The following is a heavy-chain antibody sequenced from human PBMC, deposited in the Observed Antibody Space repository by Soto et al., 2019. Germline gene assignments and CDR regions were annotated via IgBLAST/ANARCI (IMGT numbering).Heavy chain of an antibody. CDR1: GYSISSGYY. J-gene: IGHJ4*02. D-gene: IGHD3-10*01. Sequence: PSETLSLTCAVSGYSISSGYYWGWIRQPPGKGLEWIGSIYHSGSTYYNPSLKSRVTISVDTSKNQFSLELRSLRSDDTAVYYCARRLVREFDYWGQGTLVTVSS. CDR3: ARRLVREFDY. V-gene: IGHV4-38-2*01. CDR2: IYHSGST.